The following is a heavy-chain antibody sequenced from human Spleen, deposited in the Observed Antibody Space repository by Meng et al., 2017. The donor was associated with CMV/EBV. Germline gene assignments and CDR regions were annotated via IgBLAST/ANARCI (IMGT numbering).Heavy chain of an antibody. J-gene: IGHJ6*02. D-gene: IGHD5-18*01. CDR1: GYTFGTDG. CDR3: ARGGYSYGWRDYYYYYGMDV. Sequence: ASVKVSCKASGYTFGTDGISWVRQAPGQGLEWMGWMNPNSGNTGYAQKFQGRVTMTRNTSISTAYMELSSLRSEDTAVYYCARGGYSYGWRDYYYYYGMDVWGQGTTVTVSS. V-gene: IGHV1-8*01. CDR2: MNPNSGNT.